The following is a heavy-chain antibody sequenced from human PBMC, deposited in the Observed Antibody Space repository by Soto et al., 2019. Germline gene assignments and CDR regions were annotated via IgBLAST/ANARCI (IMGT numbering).Heavy chain of an antibody. Sequence: QVQLVQSGAEVKKPGASVKVSCKASGYTFTSYDINWVRQATGQGLEWMGWMNPTMGNTGYAQKFQGRVTMTRNTSISTAYMELSSLRSEDTAVYYCARGINYYDSGDDAFDIWGQGTMVTVSS. V-gene: IGHV1-8*01. CDR3: ARGINYYDSGDDAFDI. CDR1: GYTFTSYD. CDR2: MNPTMGNT. J-gene: IGHJ3*02. D-gene: IGHD3-10*01.